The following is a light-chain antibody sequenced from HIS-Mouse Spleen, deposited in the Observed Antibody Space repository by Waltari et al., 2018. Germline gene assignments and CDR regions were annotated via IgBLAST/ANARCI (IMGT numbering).Light chain of an antibody. J-gene: IGLJ2*01. CDR3: SSYTSSSFNVV. CDR1: SSDVGGYNY. V-gene: IGLV2-14*03. Sequence: QSALTQPASVSGSPGQSIPISCPGPSSDVGGYNYVPWYQQHPGKAPKLMIYDVSNRPSGVSNRFSGSKSGNTASLTISGLQAEDEADYYCSSYTSSSFNVVFGGGTKLTVL. CDR2: DVS.